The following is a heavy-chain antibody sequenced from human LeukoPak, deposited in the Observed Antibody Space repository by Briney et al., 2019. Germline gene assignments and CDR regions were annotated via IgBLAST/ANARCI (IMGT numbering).Heavy chain of an antibody. D-gene: IGHD4/OR15-4a*01. J-gene: IGHJ4*02. CDR3: ARETYGGPFDF. CDR1: GFLFRDYW. V-gene: IGHV3-74*01. CDR2: VNNDGSST. Sequence: PGGSLRLSCEASGFLFRDYWMHWVRQAPGKGLVWVSRVNNDGSSTSYADSVKGRFTISRDNAKNTLYLEVNSLTAEDTAVYYCARETYGGPFDFWGQGSLVTVSS.